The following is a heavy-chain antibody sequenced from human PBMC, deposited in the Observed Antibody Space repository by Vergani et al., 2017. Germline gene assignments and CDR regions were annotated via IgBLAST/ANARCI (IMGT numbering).Heavy chain of an antibody. D-gene: IGHD6-19*01. Sequence: EVQLLESGGGLVQPGGSLRLSCAASGFTFSSYAMSGVRKAPGKGLEWVSAISGSGGSTYYADSVKGRFTISRDNTKNTLYLQMNSLRAEDTAVYYCAKAPVADFYYYYGMDVWGQGTTVTVSS. V-gene: IGHV3-23*01. CDR2: ISGSGGST. CDR3: AKAPVADFYYYYGMDV. J-gene: IGHJ6*02. CDR1: GFTFSSYA.